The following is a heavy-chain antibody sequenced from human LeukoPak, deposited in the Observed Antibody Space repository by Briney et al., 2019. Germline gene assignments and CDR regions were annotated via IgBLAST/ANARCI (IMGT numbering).Heavy chain of an antibody. CDR2: IYSGGST. Sequence: GGSLRLSCAASGFTFSSYSMNWVRQAPGKGLEWVSVIYSGGSTYYADSVKGRFTISRDNSKNTLYLQMNSLRAEDTAVYYCASMYSGYDSFDYWGQGTLVTVSS. J-gene: IGHJ4*02. V-gene: IGHV3-53*01. D-gene: IGHD5-12*01. CDR3: ASMYSGYDSFDY. CDR1: GFTFSSYS.